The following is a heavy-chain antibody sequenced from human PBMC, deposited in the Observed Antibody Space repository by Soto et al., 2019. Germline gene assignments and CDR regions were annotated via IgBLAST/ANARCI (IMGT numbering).Heavy chain of an antibody. CDR3: AREGDMKFHSDSSDEPGY. Sequence: QVQLVQSGAEVKKPGSSVKVSSKASGGTFSSFVISWVRQAPGQGLEWMGRIIPSIGIINYAQKFQGRVTITADTSTSTAYMELSSMRSDDTAVYYCAREGDMKFHSDSSDEPGYWGQGTLVTVS. J-gene: IGHJ4*02. D-gene: IGHD3-22*01. V-gene: IGHV1-69*04. CDR1: GGTFSSFV. CDR2: IIPSIGII.